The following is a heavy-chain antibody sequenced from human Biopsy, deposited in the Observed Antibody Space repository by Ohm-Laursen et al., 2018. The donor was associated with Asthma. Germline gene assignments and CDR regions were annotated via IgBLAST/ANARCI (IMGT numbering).Heavy chain of an antibody. V-gene: IGHV4-39*01. Sequence: TLSLTCTVSADSISSNNFYWGWIRQPPGKGLEWIGSIYYNGRTYYNPSLKSRVTISVDTSKKQLSLQLSSVTAADTAVYYCASGGTADALDYWGQGTLVTVSS. CDR2: IYYNGRT. CDR3: ASGGTADALDY. D-gene: IGHD3-16*01. J-gene: IGHJ4*02. CDR1: ADSISSNNFY.